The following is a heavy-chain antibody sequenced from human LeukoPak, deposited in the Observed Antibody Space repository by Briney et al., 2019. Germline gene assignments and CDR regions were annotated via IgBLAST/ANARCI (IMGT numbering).Heavy chain of an antibody. V-gene: IGHV3-7*03. CDR2: IKRDGSEK. J-gene: IGHJ6*04. CDR3: ARERRVVVVAATDYYYGMDV. CDR1: GFTFSSYW. D-gene: IGHD2-15*01. Sequence: GGSLRLSCAASGFTFSSYWMSWVRQAPGKGLEWVANIKRDGSEKYYVDSVKGRFTISRDNAKNSLYLQMNSLRAEDTAVYYCARERRVVVVAATDYYYGMDVWGKGTTVTVSS.